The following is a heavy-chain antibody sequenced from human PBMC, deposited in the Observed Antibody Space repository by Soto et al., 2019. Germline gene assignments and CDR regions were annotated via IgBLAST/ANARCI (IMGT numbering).Heavy chain of an antibody. V-gene: IGHV4-59*01. J-gene: IGHJ4*02. CDR3: AMYASGGYPATHLGY. D-gene: IGHD3-10*01. CDR1: GGSINNYY. CDR2: IYYSGST. Sequence: QVQLQESGPGLVKPLETLSLTCTVSGGSINNYYWSWIRQPPGKGLEWIGYIYYSGSTNYNPSLRSRVTIFVDTSKNQFALKVNSVTAADTAVYYCAMYASGGYPATHLGYWGQGILVTVSP.